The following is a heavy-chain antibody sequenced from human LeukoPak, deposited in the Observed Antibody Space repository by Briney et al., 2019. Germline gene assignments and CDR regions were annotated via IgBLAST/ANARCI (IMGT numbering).Heavy chain of an antibody. V-gene: IGHV4-38-2*02. Sequence: SETLSLTCTVSGASISSGYYWAWIRQPPGKGLEWIGSLFHSGSTYYNPSLKSRVTISLDTSKTQFSLKLSSVTAADTAVYYCARLRHFGNWFDPWGQGTLVTVSS. J-gene: IGHJ5*02. CDR2: LFHSGST. CDR1: GASISSGYY. D-gene: IGHD3-10*01. CDR3: ARLRHFGNWFDP.